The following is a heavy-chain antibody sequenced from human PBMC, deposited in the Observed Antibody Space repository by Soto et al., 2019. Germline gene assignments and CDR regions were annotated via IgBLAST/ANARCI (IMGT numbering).Heavy chain of an antibody. CDR3: ATGSLRGIPYSYEYFDH. Sequence: ASVKVSCKVSGYTLTELSMHWVRQAPGKGLEWMGGFDPEDGETIYAQKFQGRVTMTEDTSTDTAYMELSSLRSEDTAVYYCATGSLRGIPYSYEYFDHWGQGTLVTVSS. J-gene: IGHJ4*02. CDR1: GYTLTELS. CDR2: FDPEDGET. D-gene: IGHD5-18*01. V-gene: IGHV1-24*01.